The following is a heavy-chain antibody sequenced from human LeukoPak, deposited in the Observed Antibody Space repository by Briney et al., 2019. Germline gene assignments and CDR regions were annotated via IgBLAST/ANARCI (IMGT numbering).Heavy chain of an antibody. J-gene: IGHJ4*02. V-gene: IGHV4-59*01. CDR1: GGSISSYY. D-gene: IGHD1-26*01. CDR2: IYYSGST. CDR3: ASLVGATQFDY. Sequence: SETLSLTCTVSGGSISSYYWSWIRQPPGKGLEWIGYIYYSGSTNYNPSLKSRVTISVDTSKNQFSLKLSSVTAADTAVYYCASLVGATQFDYWGQGTLVTVSS.